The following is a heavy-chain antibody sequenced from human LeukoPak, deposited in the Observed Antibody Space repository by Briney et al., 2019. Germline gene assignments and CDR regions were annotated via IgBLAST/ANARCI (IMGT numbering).Heavy chain of an antibody. D-gene: IGHD4-17*01. J-gene: IGHJ4*02. CDR3: ARRATVREDYFDY. V-gene: IGHV3-7*05. Sequence: GGSLRLSCAASGFTFSRFWMSWVRQAPGKGLEWVANIGQDGSQKEYVDTMKGRFTISRDNAKSSLHLEMNSLRGEDTAVYYCARRATVREDYFDYWGQGTLVTVSS. CDR2: IGQDGSQK. CDR1: GFTFSRFW.